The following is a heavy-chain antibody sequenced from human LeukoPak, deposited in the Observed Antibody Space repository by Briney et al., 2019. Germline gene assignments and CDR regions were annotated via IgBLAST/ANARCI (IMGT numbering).Heavy chain of an antibody. CDR3: ARLYSSSSGKAFDI. Sequence: PGGSLRLSCAASGFNFSSYWMHWVRQVPGKGLVWVSHINRDGSSTSYADSVKGRFTISRDNAKNSLYLQMNSLRAEDTAVYYCARLYSSSSGKAFDIWGQGTMVTVSS. V-gene: IGHV3-74*01. CDR1: GFNFSSYW. D-gene: IGHD6-6*01. J-gene: IGHJ3*02. CDR2: INRDGSST.